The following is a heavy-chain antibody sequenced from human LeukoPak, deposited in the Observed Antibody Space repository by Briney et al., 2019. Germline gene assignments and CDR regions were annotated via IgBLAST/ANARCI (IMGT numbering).Heavy chain of an antibody. CDR3: ARVGYIVATGWVDY. D-gene: IGHD5-12*01. Sequence: SETLSLTCTVSGYSISSGYYWGWIRQPPGKGLEWIGSIYHSGSTYYNPSLKSRVTISVDTSKNQFSLKLSSVTAADTAVYYCARVGYIVATGWVDYWGQGTLVTVSS. CDR2: IYHSGST. CDR1: GYSISSGYY. J-gene: IGHJ4*02. V-gene: IGHV4-38-2*02.